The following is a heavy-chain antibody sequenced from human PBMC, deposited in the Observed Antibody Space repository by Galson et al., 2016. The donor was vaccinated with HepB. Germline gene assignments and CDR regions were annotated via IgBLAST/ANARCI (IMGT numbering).Heavy chain of an antibody. V-gene: IGHV3-43*01. CDR1: GFTFDDYT. CDR3: AKGVTGYHYPCKGLFDP. CDR2: ISWDGSNK. Sequence: SLRLSCAASGFTFDDYTMHWLRQVPGKGLEWVALISWDGSNKFYSETVRGRFTISRDNTKNSLYLQMSRLRSEDTAFYHCAKGVTGYHYPCKGLFDPWGPGTLVTVSS. D-gene: IGHD3-22*01. J-gene: IGHJ5*02.